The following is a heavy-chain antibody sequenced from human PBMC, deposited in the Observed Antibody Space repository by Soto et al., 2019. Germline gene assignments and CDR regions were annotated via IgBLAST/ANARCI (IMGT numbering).Heavy chain of an antibody. Sequence: ASVKVSCKGSGFTFTNYVLYWVRQAPGLRLEWMGWIHAGSGNTKYSEKFQGRVTITADAPASTVYLELSSLRSEDTAVYYCARDVFYHFRSDSPSQFFDFWGQGSLVTVSS. D-gene: IGHD3-3*02. V-gene: IGHV1-3*01. CDR3: ARDVFYHFRSDSPSQFFDF. J-gene: IGHJ4*02. CDR1: GFTFTNYV. CDR2: IHAGSGNT.